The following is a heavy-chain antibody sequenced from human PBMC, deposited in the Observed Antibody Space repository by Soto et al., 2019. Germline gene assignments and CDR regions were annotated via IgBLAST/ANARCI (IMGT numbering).Heavy chain of an antibody. D-gene: IGHD5-12*01. Sequence: EVQLLEYGGGLVQPGGSLRLSCAASGFTFSSYAMSWVRQAPGKGLEWVSAISGSGGTRDYADSVKGRFTISRDNSKNTLDLQMNSLRAEDTAVYYCAKNILGDGGYGGYWGQGTLVTVSS. CDR3: AKNILGDGGYGGY. CDR2: ISGSGGTR. CDR1: GFTFSSYA. J-gene: IGHJ4*02. V-gene: IGHV3-23*01.